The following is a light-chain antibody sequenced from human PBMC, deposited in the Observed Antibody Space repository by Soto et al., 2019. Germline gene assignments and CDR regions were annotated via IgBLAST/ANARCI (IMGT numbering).Light chain of an antibody. Sequence: DIPMTQSPSTLSASVGDRVTITCRASQSISSWLAWYQQKPGKAPKLLIYDASCLESGVPSRFNGSRSGTEFTLTISSLQPDDFATYYCQQYNSYAWTFGQGTKVEIK. CDR2: DAS. CDR1: QSISSW. CDR3: QQYNSYAWT. J-gene: IGKJ1*01. V-gene: IGKV1-5*01.